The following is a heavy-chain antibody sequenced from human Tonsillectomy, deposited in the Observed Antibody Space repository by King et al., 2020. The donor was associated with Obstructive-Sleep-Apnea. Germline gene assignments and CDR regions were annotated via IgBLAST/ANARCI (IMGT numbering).Heavy chain of an antibody. D-gene: IGHD1-26*01. Sequence: QVQLVESGGGVVQPGGSLRLSCAASGFTFSNYGMHWVRQAPGRGLEWVSFVRYDGSNKYYADSVKGRFTISRDNSKNTLYLQMNSLRVEDTAKYYCVKEERALPTAHYSYFGLDVWGQGTTVTVSS. CDR2: VRYDGSNK. V-gene: IGHV3-30*02. CDR1: GFTFSNYG. J-gene: IGHJ6*02. CDR3: VKEERALPTAHYSYFGLDV.